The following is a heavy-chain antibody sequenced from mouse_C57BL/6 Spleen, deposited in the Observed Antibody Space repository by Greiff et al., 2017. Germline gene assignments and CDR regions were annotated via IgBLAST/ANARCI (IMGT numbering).Heavy chain of an antibody. CDR3: ARDSSYLYNDIDY. J-gene: IGHJ4*01. Sequence: VQLQQPGPELVRPGSSVKLSCKASGYTFTSYWMHWVKQRPIQGLEWIGNIDPSDSETHYNQKFKDKATLTVDKSSSTAYMQLSSLTSEDSAVYYCARDSSYLYNDIDYWGQGTSVTVSS. D-gene: IGHD1-1*01. CDR1: GYTFTSYW. CDR2: IDPSDSET. V-gene: IGHV1-52*01.